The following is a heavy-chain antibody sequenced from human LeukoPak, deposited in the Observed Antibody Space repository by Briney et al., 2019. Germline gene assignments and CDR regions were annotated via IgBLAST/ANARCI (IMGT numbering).Heavy chain of an antibody. CDR2: INPNSGGT. J-gene: IGHJ5*02. CDR1: GYTFTCYY. V-gene: IGHV1-2*04. Sequence: GASGKVSCKASGYTFTCYYMHWVRQAPGQGLAWRGWINPNSGGTNYAQKFQGWVTMTRDTSISTAYMELSRLRSDDTAVYYCARLAVAGYNWFDPWGQGTLVTVSS. D-gene: IGHD6-19*01. CDR3: ARLAVAGYNWFDP.